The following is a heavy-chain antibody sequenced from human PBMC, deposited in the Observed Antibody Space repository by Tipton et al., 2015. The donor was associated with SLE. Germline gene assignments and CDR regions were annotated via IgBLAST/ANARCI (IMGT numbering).Heavy chain of an antibody. J-gene: IGHJ4*01. CDR3: ARGTLLQGVTLG. V-gene: IGHV3-23*03. CDR2: TYRGGTS. Sequence: SLRLSCAASGFSFSSHAISWVRQAPGKGLEWVSVTYRGGTSYYVGSVRGRFTSSRDDSKNTLFLQMDSLTAEDTAVYYCARGTLLQGVTLGWGQGTLVTVSS. CDR1: GFSFSSHA. D-gene: IGHD3-10*01.